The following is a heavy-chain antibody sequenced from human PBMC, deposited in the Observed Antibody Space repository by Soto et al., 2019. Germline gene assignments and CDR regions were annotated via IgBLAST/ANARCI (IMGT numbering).Heavy chain of an antibody. CDR3: AKDAVPRNDLWDYFEF. D-gene: IGHD1-1*01. CDR1: GFTFSSYA. J-gene: IGHJ4*02. V-gene: IGHV3-23*01. CDR2: ISGSGGST. Sequence: EVQLLESGGGLVQPGGSLRLSCAASGFTFSSYAMSWVRQAPGKGLEWVSAISGSGGSTYYADSVKGRFTISRDNSKNTLFLQMNSLRVEDTAVYYCAKDAVPRNDLWDYFEFGGQGTLVTVSS.